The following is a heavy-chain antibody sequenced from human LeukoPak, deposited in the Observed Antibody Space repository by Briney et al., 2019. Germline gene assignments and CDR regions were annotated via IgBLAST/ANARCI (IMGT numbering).Heavy chain of an antibody. CDR3: ARVGPGYGDYGFYFDY. Sequence: ASVKVSCKASGYTFTGYYMHWVRQAPGQGLEWMGRINPNSGGTNYAQKFQGRVTMTRDTSISTAYMELSRLRSDDTAVYYCARVGPGYGDYGFYFDYWGQGTLVTVSS. CDR1: GYTFTGYY. CDR2: INPNSGGT. V-gene: IGHV1-2*06. J-gene: IGHJ4*02. D-gene: IGHD4-17*01.